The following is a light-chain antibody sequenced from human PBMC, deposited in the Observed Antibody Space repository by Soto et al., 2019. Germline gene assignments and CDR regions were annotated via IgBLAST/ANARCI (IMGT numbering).Light chain of an antibody. J-gene: IGLJ3*02. CDR1: SGSVSTNNY. CDR2: NTN. V-gene: IGLV8-61*01. Sequence: QTVVTQEPSFSVSPGGTITLTCGLSSGSVSTNNYPSWYQQTQGQAPRTLIYNTNTRSSGVPDRFSGSILGNQAALTITGAQADDECDYYCLLYVGSGIHWVFGGGTKLTVL. CDR3: LLYVGSGIHWV.